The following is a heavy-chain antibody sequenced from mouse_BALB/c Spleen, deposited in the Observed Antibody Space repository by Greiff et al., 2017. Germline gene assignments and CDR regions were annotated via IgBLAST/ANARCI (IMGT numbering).Heavy chain of an antibody. Sequence: EVKLMESGPGLVKPSQSLSLTCTVTGYSITSDYAWNWIRQFPGNKLEWMGYISYSGSTSYNPSLKSRISITRDTSKNQFFLQLNSVTTEDTATYYCARGNGNRAWFAYWGQGTLVTVSA. V-gene: IGHV3-2*02. CDR3: ARGNGNRAWFAY. J-gene: IGHJ3*01. CDR2: ISYSGST. CDR1: GYSITSDYA. D-gene: IGHD2-1*01.